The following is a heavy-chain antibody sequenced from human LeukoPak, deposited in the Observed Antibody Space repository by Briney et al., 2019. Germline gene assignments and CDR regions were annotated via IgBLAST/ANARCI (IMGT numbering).Heavy chain of an antibody. J-gene: IGHJ4*02. D-gene: IGHD6-13*01. CDR3: ARSWYEIREFDY. Sequence: TGGSLRLSCAASGFTFSSYAMHWVRQAPGKGLEWVAVISYDGSNKYYADSVKGRFTISRDNSKNTLYLQMSSLRAEDTAVYYCARSWYEIREFDYWGQGTLVTVSS. CDR2: ISYDGSNK. V-gene: IGHV3-30*04. CDR1: GFTFSSYA.